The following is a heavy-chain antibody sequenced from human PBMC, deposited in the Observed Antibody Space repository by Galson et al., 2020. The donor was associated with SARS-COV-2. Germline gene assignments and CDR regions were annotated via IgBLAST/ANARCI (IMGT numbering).Heavy chain of an antibody. CDR2: ILSHGGNT. CDR1: GFTFSRYG. J-gene: IGHJ6*02. V-gene: IGHV3-30*18. D-gene: IGHD1-26*01. Sequence: GESLKISCAASGFTFSRYGMHWVRQAPGKGLEWVALILSHGGNTYYADSVKGRFTISRDNSKNTLYLEVNSLSAEDTAVYYCAKDYRSGSSTGIYYYYGMDVWGQGTTVTVSS. CDR3: AKDYRSGSSTGIYYYYGMDV.